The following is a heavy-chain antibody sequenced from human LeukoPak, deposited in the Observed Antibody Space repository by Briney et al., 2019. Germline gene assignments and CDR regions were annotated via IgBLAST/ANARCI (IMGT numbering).Heavy chain of an antibody. CDR1: GFSFSSYW. D-gene: IGHD3-9*01. CDR2: ISGSGGST. CDR3: AKDDDIRPDY. V-gene: IGHV3-23*01. Sequence: GGSLRLSCAASGFSFSSYWMSWVRQAPGKGLEWVSAISGSGGSTYYADSVKGRFTISRDNSKNTLYLQMNSLRAEDTAVYYCAKDDDIRPDYWGQGTLVTVSS. J-gene: IGHJ4*02.